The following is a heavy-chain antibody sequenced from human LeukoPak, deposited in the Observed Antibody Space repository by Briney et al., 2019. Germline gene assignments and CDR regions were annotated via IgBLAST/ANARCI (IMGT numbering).Heavy chain of an antibody. Sequence: PGGSLRLSCAASGFTFSSYSMNWVRQAPGKGLEWVAVISYDGSNKYYADSVKGRFTISRDDSKNTVYLQMKSLRAEDTAVYFCARDRNFPRDQFDYWGQGALVTVSS. D-gene: IGHD4-11*01. CDR3: ARDRNFPRDQFDY. CDR1: GFTFSSYS. J-gene: IGHJ4*02. V-gene: IGHV3-30*03. CDR2: ISYDGSNK.